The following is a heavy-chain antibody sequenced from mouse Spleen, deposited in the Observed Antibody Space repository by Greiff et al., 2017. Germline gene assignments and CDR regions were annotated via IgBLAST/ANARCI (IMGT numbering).Heavy chain of an antibody. CDR3: GRGLRDYYAMDY. D-gene: IGHD3-1*01. CDR2: IYPVSGET. CDR1: GYTFTSYW. V-gene: IGHV1-74*01. Sequence: QVQLQQPGAELVKPGASVKLSCKASGYTFTSYWMHWVQQRPGQGLEWIGRIYPVSGETNYNQKFMGKATFSVDRSSSTVYMVLNSLTSEDPAVYYCGRGLRDYYAMDYWGQGTSVTVSS. J-gene: IGHJ4*01.